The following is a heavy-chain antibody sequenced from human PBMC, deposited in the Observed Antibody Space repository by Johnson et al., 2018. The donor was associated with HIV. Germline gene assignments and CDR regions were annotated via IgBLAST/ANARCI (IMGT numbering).Heavy chain of an antibody. Sequence: VQLVESGGGLVQPGGSLRLSCAASGFTFSSYAMHWVRQAPGKGLDYVSAISSNGGSTYYANSVKGRFTISRDNSKNTLYLQMGSLRAEDMAVYYCARGALSPAAPDAFDIWGQGTMVTVSS. CDR3: ARGALSPAAPDAFDI. J-gene: IGHJ3*02. CDR2: ISSNGGST. V-gene: IGHV3-64*01. D-gene: IGHD6-13*01. CDR1: GFTFSSYA.